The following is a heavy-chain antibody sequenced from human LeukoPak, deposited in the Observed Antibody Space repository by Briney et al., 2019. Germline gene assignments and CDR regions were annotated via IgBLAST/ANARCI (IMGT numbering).Heavy chain of an antibody. Sequence: GGSLRLSCAASGFTFSSYSMNWVRQTPGKGLEWPSYITSSSSTIYYADSVKGRFTISRDNAKNSLYLEMNSLRAEDTAVYYCARDSSGYSGSWHALFWGQGTLVTVSS. CDR1: GFTFSSYS. J-gene: IGHJ4*02. V-gene: IGHV3-48*01. CDR2: ITSSSSTI. D-gene: IGHD3-10*01. CDR3: ARDSSGYSGSWHALF.